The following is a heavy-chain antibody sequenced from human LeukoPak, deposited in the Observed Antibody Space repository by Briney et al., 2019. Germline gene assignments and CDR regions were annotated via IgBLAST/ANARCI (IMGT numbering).Heavy chain of an antibody. J-gene: IGHJ4*02. CDR1: XXXXXXXX. Sequence: LRLSCAAXXXXXXXXXMNGXXXARGXXLXXXXXXSSSSSYIYYADSVKGRFTISRDNAKNSLYLQMNSLRAEDTAVYYCARDPDSSGYWSHFDYWGQGTLVTVSS. D-gene: IGHD3-22*01. V-gene: IGHV3-21*01. CDR2: XSSSSSYI. CDR3: ARDPDSSGYWSHFDY.